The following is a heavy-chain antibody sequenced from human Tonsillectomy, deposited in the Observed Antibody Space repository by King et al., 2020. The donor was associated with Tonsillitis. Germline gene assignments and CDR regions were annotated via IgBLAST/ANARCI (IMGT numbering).Heavy chain of an antibody. Sequence: QLVQSGGGLVKPGGSLRLSCAASGFTFSTYSMNWVRQAPGKGLEWVSSISGSRNYIYYADSVKGRFTLSRDNAKNSLYLRMNSLRAEDTAVYYCARAQYYGSSGYYFFYYWGQGTLVTLSS. D-gene: IGHD3-22*01. CDR3: ARAQYYGSSGYYFFYY. CDR1: GFTFSTYS. V-gene: IGHV3-21*01. J-gene: IGHJ4*02. CDR2: ISGSRNYI.